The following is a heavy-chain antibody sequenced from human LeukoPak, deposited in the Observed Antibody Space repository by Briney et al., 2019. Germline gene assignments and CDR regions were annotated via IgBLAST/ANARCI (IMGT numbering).Heavy chain of an antibody. CDR3: ASRDYYGSGSYYNSTAGY. J-gene: IGHJ4*02. Sequence: GGPLRLSCAASGFTFSSYSMNWVRQAPGKGLEWVSSISSSSSYIYYADSVKGRFTISRDNAKNSLYLQMNSLRAEDTAVYYCASRDYYGSGSYYNSTAGYWGQGTLVTVSS. CDR2: ISSSSSYI. CDR1: GFTFSSYS. D-gene: IGHD3-10*01. V-gene: IGHV3-21*01.